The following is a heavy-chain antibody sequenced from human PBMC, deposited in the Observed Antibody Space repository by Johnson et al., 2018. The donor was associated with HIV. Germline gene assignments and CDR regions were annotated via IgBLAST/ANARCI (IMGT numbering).Heavy chain of an antibody. Sequence: VQLVESGGGLVQPGGSLRLSCAASGFTFSSYDMHWVRQATGKGLEWVSAIGTAGDTYYPGSVKGRFTISRENAKNSLYLQMNSLGAGDTAVYYCARGERFGGTQEAFDIWGQGTMVTVSS. J-gene: IGHJ3*02. V-gene: IGHV3-13*01. CDR1: GFTFSSYD. CDR3: ARGERFGGTQEAFDI. D-gene: IGHD1-26*01. CDR2: IGTAGDT.